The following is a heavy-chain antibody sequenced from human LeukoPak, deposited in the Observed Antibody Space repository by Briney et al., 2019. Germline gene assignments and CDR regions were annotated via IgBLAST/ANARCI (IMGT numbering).Heavy chain of an antibody. Sequence: GGSLRLSCAASGFTFSSYEMNWVRQAPGKGLEWVSYISSSGSTIYYADSVKGRFTISRDNAKNSLYLQMNSLRAEDTAVYYCTRPVTMVTRDYYYYMDVWGKGTTVTISS. J-gene: IGHJ6*03. CDR1: GFTFSSYE. D-gene: IGHD3-10*01. V-gene: IGHV3-48*03. CDR3: TRPVTMVTRDYYYYMDV. CDR2: ISSSGSTI.